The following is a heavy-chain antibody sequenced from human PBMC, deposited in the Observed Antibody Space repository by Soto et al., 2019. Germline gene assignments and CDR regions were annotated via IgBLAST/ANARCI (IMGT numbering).Heavy chain of an antibody. D-gene: IGHD3-9*01. CDR2: INHSGST. CDR1: GGSFSGYY. J-gene: IGHJ5*02. CDR3: ARGVVLRYFDWSRPRWFDP. Sequence: SETLSLTCAVYGGSFSGYYWSWIRQPPGKGLEWIGEINHSGSTNYNPSLKSRVTISVDTSKNQFSLKLSSVTAADTAVYYCARGVVLRYFDWSRPRWFDPWGQGTLVTVSS. V-gene: IGHV4-34*01.